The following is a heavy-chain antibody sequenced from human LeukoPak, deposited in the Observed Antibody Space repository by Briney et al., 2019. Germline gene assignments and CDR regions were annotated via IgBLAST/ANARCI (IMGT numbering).Heavy chain of an antibody. Sequence: GGSLRLSCAASGFTFSSYGMSWVRQAPGKGLEWVSAISGSGGSTYYADSVKGRFTISRDNSKNTLYLQMNSLRAEDTAVYYCAGPYYDFWSGYYNYYMDVWGKGTTVTVSS. CDR3: AGPYYDFWSGYYNYYMDV. CDR2: ISGSGGST. V-gene: IGHV3-23*01. CDR1: GFTFSSYG. D-gene: IGHD3-3*01. J-gene: IGHJ6*03.